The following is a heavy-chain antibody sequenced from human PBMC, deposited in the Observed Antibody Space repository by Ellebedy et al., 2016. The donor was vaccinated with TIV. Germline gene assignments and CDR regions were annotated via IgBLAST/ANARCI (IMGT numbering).Heavy chain of an antibody. J-gene: IGHJ4*02. Sequence: GESLKISCEASGFTVSASYLTWVRQAPGKGLEWVSTIYSGGSTNYADSVKGRFTISSLSSKNMLYLQMNALRLEDTAVYYCASPGYYGPFDHWGRGTLATVSS. CDR3: ASPGYYGPFDH. D-gene: IGHD3-3*01. CDR2: IYSGGST. V-gene: IGHV3-53*04. CDR1: GFTVSASY.